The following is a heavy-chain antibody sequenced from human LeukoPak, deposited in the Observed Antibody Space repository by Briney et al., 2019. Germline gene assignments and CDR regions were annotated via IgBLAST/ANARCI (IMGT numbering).Heavy chain of an antibody. Sequence: ASVKVSCKASGYTFTGCYMHWVRQAPGQGLEWMGWISAYNGNTNYAQELQGRVTMTTDTSTSTAYMELRSLRADDTAVYYCARDGPIAVAAHYYWGQGTLVTVSS. CDR2: ISAYNGNT. CDR1: GYTFTGCY. CDR3: ARDGPIAVAAHYY. D-gene: IGHD6-19*01. J-gene: IGHJ4*02. V-gene: IGHV1-18*04.